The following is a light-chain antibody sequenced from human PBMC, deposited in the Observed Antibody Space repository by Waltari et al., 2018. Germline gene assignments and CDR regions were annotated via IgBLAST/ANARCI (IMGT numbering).Light chain of an antibody. CDR2: RNN. Sequence: QSVLTQPPSASGTPGQRVTISCSGSSSHIGSNYVYWYQQLPGTAPKLLIYRNNQRPSGVPDRFSGSKSGTSASLAISGLRSEDEADYYCAAWDDSLSGRFGGGTKLTVL. CDR1: SSHIGSNY. V-gene: IGLV1-47*01. J-gene: IGLJ3*02. CDR3: AAWDDSLSGR.